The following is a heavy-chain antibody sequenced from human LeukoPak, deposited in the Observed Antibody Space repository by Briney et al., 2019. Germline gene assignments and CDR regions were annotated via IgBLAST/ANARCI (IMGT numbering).Heavy chain of an antibody. V-gene: IGHV4-4*07. Sequence: SETLSLTCTVSGGSISSYYWSWIRQPAGKGLEWIGRIYTSGSTNYNPSLRSRVTMSVDTSKNQFSLKLSSVTAADTAVYYCARDRGTYYYDSSGYYDAFDIWGQGTMVTVSS. CDR2: IYTSGST. CDR1: GGSISSYY. CDR3: ARDRGTYYYDSSGYYDAFDI. D-gene: IGHD3-22*01. J-gene: IGHJ3*02.